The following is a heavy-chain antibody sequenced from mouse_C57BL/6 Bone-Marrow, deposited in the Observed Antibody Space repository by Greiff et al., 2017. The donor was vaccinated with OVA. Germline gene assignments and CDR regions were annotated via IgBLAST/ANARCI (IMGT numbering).Heavy chain of an antibody. CDR2: IDPSDSYT. D-gene: IGHD1-1*01. V-gene: IGHV1-50*01. CDR3: AYYGYAMDY. Sequence: QVQLQQPGAELVKPGASVKLSCKASGYTFTSYWMQWVKQRPGQGLEWIGEIDPSDSYTNYNQKFKGKATLTVDTSSSTAYMQLSSLTSEDSAVYYCAYYGYAMDYWGQGTSVTVSS. CDR1: GYTFTSYW. J-gene: IGHJ4*01.